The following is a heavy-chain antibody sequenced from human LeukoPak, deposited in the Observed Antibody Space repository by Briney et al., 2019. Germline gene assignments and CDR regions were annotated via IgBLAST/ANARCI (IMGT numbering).Heavy chain of an antibody. J-gene: IGHJ3*02. V-gene: IGHV6-1*01. D-gene: IGHD3-10*01. CDR2: TYYRSKWYN. CDR3: AGTMVRGTPRAFDI. Sequence: SQTLSPTCAISGDSVSSNSAAWNWIRQSPSRGLEWLGRTYYRSKWYNDYAVSVKSRITINPDTSKNQFSLQLNSVTAADTAVYYCAGTMVRGTPRAFDIWGQGTMVTVSS. CDR1: GDSVSSNSAA.